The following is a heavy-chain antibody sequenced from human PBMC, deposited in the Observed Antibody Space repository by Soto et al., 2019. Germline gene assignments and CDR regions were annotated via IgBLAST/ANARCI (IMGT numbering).Heavy chain of an antibody. CDR1: GYTFTGFA. D-gene: IGHD3-22*01. CDR3: ARGYDYESSDFYADAFDG. J-gene: IGHJ3*01. CDR2: INAGNGNT. Sequence: ASVKVSFKASGYTFTGFAIHWVRQAPGQRLEWMGWINAGNGNTKYSQNFQGRVTFTRDTSANTAHMELSSLRSEDTAVYYCARGYDYESSDFYADAFDGWGQGTMVTVSS. V-gene: IGHV1-3*01.